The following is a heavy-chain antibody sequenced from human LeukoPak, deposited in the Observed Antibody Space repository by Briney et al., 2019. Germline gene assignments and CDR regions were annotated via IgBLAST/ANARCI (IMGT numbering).Heavy chain of an antibody. Sequence: AASVKVSCKASGYTFSSYGTSWVRQAPGQGLEWMGWISTYNGDTNYAQKLQGRDTITTETSTSTAYMELRSLRSDDTAVYYCARDRVWSGRYYFDYWGQGTLVTVSS. J-gene: IGHJ4*02. CDR2: ISTYNGDT. V-gene: IGHV1-18*01. CDR1: GYTFSSYG. D-gene: IGHD3-3*01. CDR3: ARDRVWSGRYYFDY.